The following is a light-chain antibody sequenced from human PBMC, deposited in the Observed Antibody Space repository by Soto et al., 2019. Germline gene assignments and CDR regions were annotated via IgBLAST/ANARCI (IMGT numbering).Light chain of an antibody. CDR1: QGISNY. CDR3: QKYKNWPRT. J-gene: IGKJ1*01. V-gene: IGKV1-27*01. CDR2: AAS. Sequence: DIQMTQSPSSLSASVGDRVTITCRASQGISNYLAWYQQKPGKVPKLLIYAASTRATGFPARFSGSGSRTELTLSINSLQSEDFAVYYCQKYKNWPRTLGQGNKVDSK.